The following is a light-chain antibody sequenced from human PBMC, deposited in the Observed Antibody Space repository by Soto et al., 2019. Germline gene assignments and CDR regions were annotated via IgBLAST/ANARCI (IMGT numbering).Light chain of an antibody. V-gene: IGKV3-11*01. Sequence: EIVLTQSPATLSLSPGERATLSCRASQSVSVFLAWYQQKPGQAPRLLIYDASNRAPGIPARFSGSGSGTDFTLTISSLEPEDFAVYYCQQRSIWPPLTLGGGTKVEIK. J-gene: IGKJ4*01. CDR3: QQRSIWPPLT. CDR1: QSVSVF. CDR2: DAS.